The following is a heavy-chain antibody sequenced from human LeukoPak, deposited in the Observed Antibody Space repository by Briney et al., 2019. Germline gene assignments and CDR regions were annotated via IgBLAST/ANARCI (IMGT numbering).Heavy chain of an antibody. CDR3: ARGALYYYYGMDV. CDR1: GGSFSGYY. J-gene: IGHJ6*02. V-gene: IGHV4-34*01. Sequence: SEILSLTCAVYGGSFSGYYWSWIRQPPGKGLEWIGEINHSGSTNYNPSLKSRVTISVDTSKNQFSLKLSSVTAADTAVYYCARGALYYYYGMDVWGQGTTVTVSS. CDR2: INHSGST.